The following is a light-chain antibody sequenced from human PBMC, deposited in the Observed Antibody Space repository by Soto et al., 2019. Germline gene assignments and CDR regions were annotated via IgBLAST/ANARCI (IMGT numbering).Light chain of an antibody. CDR3: QQYNSWPPIT. CDR2: GAS. CDR1: ESVSSN. J-gene: IGKJ5*01. V-gene: IGKV3-15*01. Sequence: EIVLTQSPGTVSLSPGERATLSCRASESVSSNLAWYQQRPGQAPRLVIYGASTRATGIPDRFSGGGSGTEFTLTISSPQSEDFAVYYCQQYNSWPPITFGQGTRLEIK.